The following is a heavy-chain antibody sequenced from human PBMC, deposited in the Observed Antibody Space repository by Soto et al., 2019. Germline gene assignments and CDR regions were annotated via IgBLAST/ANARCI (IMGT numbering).Heavy chain of an antibody. CDR2: IYYSGST. CDR3: ARVFSSGYYSYYYYGMDA. D-gene: IGHD3-22*01. J-gene: IGHJ6*02. CDR1: VGSISSSSYY. Sequence: SETLSLTCTVSVGSISSSSYYWGWIRQPPGKGLEWIGSIYYSGSTYYNPSLKSRVTISVDTSKNQFSLKLGSVTAADTAVYYCARVFSSGYYSYYYYGMDAWGQGITVT. V-gene: IGHV4-39*01.